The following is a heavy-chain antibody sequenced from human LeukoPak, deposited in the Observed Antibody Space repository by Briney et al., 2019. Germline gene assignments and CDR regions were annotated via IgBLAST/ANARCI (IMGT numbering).Heavy chain of an antibody. D-gene: IGHD2-21*02. CDR2: INTDGSST. CDR1: GFTFSSYW. CDR3: AKDLERHIVVVTASAVDY. V-gene: IGHV3-74*03. Sequence: GGSLRLSCAASGFTFSSYWMHWVRQAPGKGLVWVSRINTDGSSTKYADSVKGRFTISRDNAKNTLYLQMNSLRAEDTAVYYCAKDLERHIVVVTASAVDYWGQGTLVTVSS. J-gene: IGHJ4*02.